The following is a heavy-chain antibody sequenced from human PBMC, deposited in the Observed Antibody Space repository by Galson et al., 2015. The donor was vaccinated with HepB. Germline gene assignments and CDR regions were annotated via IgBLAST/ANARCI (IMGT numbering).Heavy chain of an antibody. CDR3: ARGGVGGSGDYGYSYYMDV. Sequence: SVKVSCKASGGTFSNSVVSWVRQAPGQGLEWMGRIIPMADTTNYAQKFQGRVTITTDKFTTTVYMELSSLRSEDTAKYYCARGGVGGSGDYGYSYYMDVWGNGTTVTVSS. V-gene: IGHV1-69*04. J-gene: IGHJ6*03. CDR2: IIPMADTT. D-gene: IGHD4-17*01. CDR1: GGTFSNSV.